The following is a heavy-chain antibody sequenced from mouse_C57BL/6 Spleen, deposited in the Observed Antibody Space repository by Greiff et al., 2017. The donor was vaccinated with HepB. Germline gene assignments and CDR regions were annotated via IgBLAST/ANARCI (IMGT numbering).Heavy chain of an antibody. CDR1: GYTFTSYW. CDR3: ARRYTTVVAPYFDD. Sequence: QVQLQQPGAELVMPGASVKLSCKASGYTFTSYWMHWVKQRPGQGLEWIGEIDPSDSYTNYNQKFKGKSTLTVDKSSSTTYMQLSSLTSEDSAVYYCARRYTTVVAPYFDDWGQGTTLTVSS. J-gene: IGHJ2*01. V-gene: IGHV1-69*01. D-gene: IGHD1-1*01. CDR2: IDPSDSYT.